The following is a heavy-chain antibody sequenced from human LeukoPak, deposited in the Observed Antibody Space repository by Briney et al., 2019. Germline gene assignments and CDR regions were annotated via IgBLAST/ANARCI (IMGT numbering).Heavy chain of an antibody. CDR1: GDSVSSNNGA. D-gene: IGHD3-9*01. J-gene: IGHJ4*02. V-gene: IGHV6-1*01. CDR2: TYYRSKWYN. CDR3: ARGVGTTGWHTFDY. Sequence: SQTLSLTCAISGDSVSSNNGAWNWIRQSPSRGLEWLGRTYYRSKWYNDYAGSLISRITISPDTSKNQFSLQLYSVTPEDTAVYYCARGVGTTGWHTFDYWGQGTLVTVSS.